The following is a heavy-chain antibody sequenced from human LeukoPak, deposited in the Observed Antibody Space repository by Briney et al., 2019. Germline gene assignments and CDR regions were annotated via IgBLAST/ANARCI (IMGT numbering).Heavy chain of an antibody. V-gene: IGHV3-30*18. CDR3: AKDEAMYSSGPLEY. D-gene: IGHD6-25*01. Sequence: GRSLRLSCIASEFTFSNFGMHWVRQAPEKGLEWVAMISSDGRNRYYVDSVRGRFTISRDTSKNTLYLQMDSLRGEDTAVYYCAKDEAMYSSGPLEYWGQGTLVTVSS. J-gene: IGHJ4*02. CDR2: ISSDGRNR. CDR1: EFTFSNFG.